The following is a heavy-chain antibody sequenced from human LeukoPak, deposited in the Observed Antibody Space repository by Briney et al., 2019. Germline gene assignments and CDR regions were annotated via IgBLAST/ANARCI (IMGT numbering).Heavy chain of an antibody. Sequence: SETLSFTCTLSGGSISSYYWSWIRQPPGKGLEWIGCVYNSGSAHYNPSLKSRVTISVDTSKNQFSLRLTSVTAADTAVYYCARGPDPMDVWGKGTTVTISS. V-gene: IGHV4-59*08. CDR3: ARGPDPMDV. D-gene: IGHD1-14*01. CDR2: VYNSGSA. J-gene: IGHJ6*04. CDR1: GGSISSYY.